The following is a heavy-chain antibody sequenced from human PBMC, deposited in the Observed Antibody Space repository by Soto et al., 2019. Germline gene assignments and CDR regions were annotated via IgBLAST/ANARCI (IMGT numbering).Heavy chain of an antibody. CDR1: GFTFSSYG. CDR3: ARAIVVGTFDY. V-gene: IGHV3-33*01. D-gene: IGHD2-15*01. CDR2: IWYDGSNK. J-gene: IGHJ4*02. Sequence: GGSLRLSCAASGFTFSSYGMHWVRQAPGKGLEWVAVIWYDGSNKYYADSVKGRFTISRDNSKNTLYLQMNSLRAEDTAVYYCARAIVVGTFDYWGQGALVNVSS.